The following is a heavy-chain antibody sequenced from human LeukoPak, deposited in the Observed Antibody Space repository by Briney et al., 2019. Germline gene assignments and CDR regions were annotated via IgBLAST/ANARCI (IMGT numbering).Heavy chain of an antibody. CDR2: IYYSGSS. D-gene: IGHD3-22*01. CDR3: ARELSGYGASDY. J-gene: IGHJ4*02. Sequence: PSETLSLTCSVSGGSISSGDYYWSWIRQHPGKGLEWIGYIYYSGSSYYNPSLKSRVTIAVDTSKNQFSRRLSSVTAADTAVYYCARELSGYGASDYWGQGTLVTVSS. CDR1: GGSISSGDYY. V-gene: IGHV4-31*03.